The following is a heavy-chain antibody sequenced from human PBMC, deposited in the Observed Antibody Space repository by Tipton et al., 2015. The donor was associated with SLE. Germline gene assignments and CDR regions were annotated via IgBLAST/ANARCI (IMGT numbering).Heavy chain of an antibody. D-gene: IGHD1-1*01. CDR1: GFTVSTNY. Sequence: SLRLSCAASGFTVSTNYMSWVRQAPGKGLEWVSVIYSGGSTSYADFVRGRFTISRDSLKNTVYLQMNSLRLEDTAVYYCATFIFASGERFFAYWGHVTLVTVSS. V-gene: IGHV3-53*05. CDR3: ATFIFASGERFFAY. J-gene: IGHJ4*01. CDR2: IYSGGST.